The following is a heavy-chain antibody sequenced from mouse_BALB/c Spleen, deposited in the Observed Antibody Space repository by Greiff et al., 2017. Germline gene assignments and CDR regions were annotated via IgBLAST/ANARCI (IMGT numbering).Heavy chain of an antibody. D-gene: IGHD2-10*02. V-gene: IGHV1-9*01. CDR2: ILPGSGST. CDR1: GYTFSSYW. J-gene: IGHJ4*01. Sequence: VKLMESGAELMKPGASVKISCKATGYTFSSYWIEWVKQRPGHGLEWIGEILPGSGSTNYNEKFKGKATFTADTSSNTAYMQLSSLTSEDSAVYYCARFPYGNYAMDYWGQGTSVTVSS. CDR3: ARFPYGNYAMDY.